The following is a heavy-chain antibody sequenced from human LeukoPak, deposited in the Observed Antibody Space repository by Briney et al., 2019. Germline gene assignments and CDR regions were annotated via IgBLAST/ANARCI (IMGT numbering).Heavy chain of an antibody. D-gene: IGHD1-26*01. V-gene: IGHV1-3*01. CDR1: GYTFTSYA. CDR2: INAGNGNT. CDR3: ARQWELHGYYYGMDV. J-gene: IGHJ6*02. Sequence: GASVKVSCKASGYTFTSYAMHWARQAPGQRLEWMGWINAGNGNTKYSQKFQGRVTITRDTSASTAYMELNSLRSEDTAVYYCARQWELHGYYYGMDVWGQGTTVTVSS.